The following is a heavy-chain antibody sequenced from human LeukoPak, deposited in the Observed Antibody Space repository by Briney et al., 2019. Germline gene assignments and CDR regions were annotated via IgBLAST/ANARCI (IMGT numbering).Heavy chain of an antibody. CDR3: ARARNYYDSSCFYYEGDAFDI. J-gene: IGHJ3*02. Sequence: SETLSLTCTVSGGSISSYHWSWIRQPPGKGLESIGYIYSSGSTHYNPSLQSRVTISVDTSKSQFSMKLSSVTAADTAVYYCARARNYYDSSCFYYEGDAFDIWGQGTMVTVSS. V-gene: IGHV4-59*01. CDR1: GGSISSYH. CDR2: IYSSGST. D-gene: IGHD3-22*01.